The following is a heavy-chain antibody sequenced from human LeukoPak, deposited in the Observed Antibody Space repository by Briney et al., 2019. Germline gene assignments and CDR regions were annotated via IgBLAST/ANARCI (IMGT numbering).Heavy chain of an antibody. D-gene: IGHD7-27*01. Sequence: GGSLRLSCAASGFIFSSFAMNWVRQAPGKGLEWVSYISPTYDIYYSDSVRGRFTISRNNAKNSLYLQMNSLRDEDTAVYYCARDHNWGFDYWGQGTLVAVSS. V-gene: IGHV3-48*02. CDR1: GFIFSSFA. J-gene: IGHJ4*02. CDR3: ARDHNWGFDY. CDR2: ISPTYDI.